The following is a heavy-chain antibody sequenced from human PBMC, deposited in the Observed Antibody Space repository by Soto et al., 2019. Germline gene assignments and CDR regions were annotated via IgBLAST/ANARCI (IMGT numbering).Heavy chain of an antibody. CDR2: IIPIFGTA. D-gene: IGHD3-3*01. V-gene: IGHV1-69*01. Sequence: QVQLVQSGAEVKKPGSSVKVSCKASGGTFSSYAISWVRQAPGQGLEWMGGIIPIFGTANYAQKFQGRVTGTADESTSTAYMELSSLRSEDTAVYYCATPTVGKTIFGAVRLKGNYCYYGMDVWGLGTTVTVSS. CDR3: ATPTVGKTIFGAVRLKGNYCYYGMDV. J-gene: IGHJ6*02. CDR1: GGTFSSYA.